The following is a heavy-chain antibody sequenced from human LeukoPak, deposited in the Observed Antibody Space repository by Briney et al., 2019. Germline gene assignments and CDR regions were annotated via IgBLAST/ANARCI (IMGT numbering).Heavy chain of an antibody. J-gene: IGHJ4*02. CDR3: ARVAGSIDY. D-gene: IGHD6-19*01. Sequence: ASVKVSCKASGYTFTSYDINWVRQATGQGLEWMGWMNPNSGYTGYAQKFQGSVTITRDTSISTAYMELSSLRSEDTAVYYRARVAGSIDYWGQGTLVTVSS. V-gene: IGHV1-8*03. CDR1: GYTFTSYD. CDR2: MNPNSGYT.